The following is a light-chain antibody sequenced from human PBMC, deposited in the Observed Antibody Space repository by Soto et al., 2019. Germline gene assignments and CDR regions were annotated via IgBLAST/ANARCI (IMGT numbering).Light chain of an antibody. Sequence: QSVLIQPPSASGTPGQRVTISCSGSSSNIGSNTVNWYQQLPGTAPKLLIYSNNQRPSGVPDRFSGSKSGTSASLAISGLQSEDEADYYCAAWDVSLNGWVFGGGTKLTVL. CDR2: SNN. CDR1: SSNIGSNT. CDR3: AAWDVSLNGWV. V-gene: IGLV1-44*01. J-gene: IGLJ3*02.